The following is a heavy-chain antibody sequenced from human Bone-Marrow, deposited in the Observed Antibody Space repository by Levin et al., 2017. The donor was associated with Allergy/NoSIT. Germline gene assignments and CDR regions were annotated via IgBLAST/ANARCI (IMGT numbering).Heavy chain of an antibody. V-gene: IGHV3-21*01. Sequence: LSLTCAASGLPFSTYSMNWVRQAPGKGLEWVSSISSSGVHTFYGDSLKGRFTISRDNAQNSLFLQMNSLRDDDTAVYYCASRHCTSTHCYSFDYWGQGTLVTVSS. J-gene: IGHJ4*02. D-gene: IGHD2-2*01. CDR1: GLPFSTYS. CDR3: ASRHCTSTHCYSFDY. CDR2: ISSSGVHT.